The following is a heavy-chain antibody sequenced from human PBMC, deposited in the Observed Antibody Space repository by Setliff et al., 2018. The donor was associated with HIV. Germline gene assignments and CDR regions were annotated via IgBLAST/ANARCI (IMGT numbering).Heavy chain of an antibody. Sequence: LETLSLTCTVSGGSISSHYWSWIRQPPGKGLEWIGYIYYSGSTNYNPSLKSRVTISVDTSKNQFSLKLTSVTAADTAVYYCARAGYSNEIDYWGQGTLVTVSS. J-gene: IGHJ4*02. CDR1: GGSISSHY. CDR2: IYYSGST. V-gene: IGHV4-59*11. CDR3: ARAGYSNEIDY. D-gene: IGHD4-4*01.